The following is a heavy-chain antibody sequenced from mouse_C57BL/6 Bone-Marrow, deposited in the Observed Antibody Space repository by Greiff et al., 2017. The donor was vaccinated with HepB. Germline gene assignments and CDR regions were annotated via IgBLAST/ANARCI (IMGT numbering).Heavy chain of an antibody. CDR1: GFTFSDYY. V-gene: IGHV5-12*01. CDR2: ISNGGGST. D-gene: IGHD1-1*01. CDR3: ARRDYGSSSYAMDY. Sequence: DVQLVESGGGLVQPGGSLKLSCAASGFTFSDYYMYWVRQTPEKRLEWVAYISNGGGSTYYPDTVKGRFTISRDNAKNTLYLQMSRLKSEDTAMYYCARRDYGSSSYAMDYWGQGTSVTVSS. J-gene: IGHJ4*01.